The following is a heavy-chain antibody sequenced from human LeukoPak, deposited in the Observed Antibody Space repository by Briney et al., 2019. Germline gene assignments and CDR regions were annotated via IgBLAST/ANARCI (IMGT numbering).Heavy chain of an antibody. CDR3: ARLDCSSTSCPVDWFDP. CDR2: INPNSGGT. J-gene: IGHJ5*02. V-gene: IGHV1-2*02. D-gene: IGHD2-2*01. Sequence: ASVKVSCKASGYTSTGYYIHWVRQAPGQGLEWMGWINPNSGGTNYAQKFQGRVTMTRDTSISTAYMELSRLRSDDTAVYYCARLDCSSTSCPVDWFDPWGQGTLVTVSS. CDR1: GYTSTGYY.